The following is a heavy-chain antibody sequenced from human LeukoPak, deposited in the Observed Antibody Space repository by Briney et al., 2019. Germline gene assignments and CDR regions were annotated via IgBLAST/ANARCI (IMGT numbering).Heavy chain of an antibody. V-gene: IGHV3-30*18. CDR3: ANGGSGWYYFDY. Sequence: PGRSLRLPCAASGFTFSSYGMHWVRQAPGKGLEWVAVISYDGSNKYYADSVKGRFTISRDNSKNTLYLQMNSLRAEDTAVYYCANGGSGWYYFDYWGQGTLVTVSS. J-gene: IGHJ4*02. CDR1: GFTFSSYG. CDR2: ISYDGSNK. D-gene: IGHD6-19*01.